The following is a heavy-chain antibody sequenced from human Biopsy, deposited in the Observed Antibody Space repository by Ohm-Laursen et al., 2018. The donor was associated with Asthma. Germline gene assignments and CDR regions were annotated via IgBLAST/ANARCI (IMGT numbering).Heavy chain of an antibody. CDR2: ISKDASTQ. CDR1: GFSFRNFA. V-gene: IGHV3-30*01. Sequence: SLRLSCAASGFSFRNFAIHWVRQAPGKGLEWVGVISKDASTQDYADSVKGRFTMARDNSKNPLDLQMNSLREEDTAVYYCVRDGTDDAFDIWGQGTVVSVSS. CDR3: VRDGTDDAFDI. D-gene: IGHD1-1*01. J-gene: IGHJ3*02.